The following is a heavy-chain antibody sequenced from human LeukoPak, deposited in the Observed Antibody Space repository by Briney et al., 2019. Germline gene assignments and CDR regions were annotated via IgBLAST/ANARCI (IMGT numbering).Heavy chain of an antibody. CDR3: ARVGYSSSWYR. Sequence: ASVKVSCKASGYTFTSYYLHWVRQAPGQGLEWMGIINPIGGSTNYAQKFQGRVTITADESTSTAYMELSSLRSEDTAVYYCARVGYSSSWYRWGQGTLVTVSS. V-gene: IGHV1-46*01. D-gene: IGHD6-13*01. J-gene: IGHJ4*02. CDR1: GYTFTSYY. CDR2: INPIGGST.